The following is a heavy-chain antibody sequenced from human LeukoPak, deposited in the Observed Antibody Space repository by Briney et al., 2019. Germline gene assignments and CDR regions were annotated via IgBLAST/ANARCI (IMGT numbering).Heavy chain of an antibody. CDR1: GGSISNYH. V-gene: IGHV4-59*12. J-gene: IGHJ4*02. Sequence: SESLSLTCSVSGGSISNYHWSWIRQSPGKGLEWIAYIYDSGNSNYNPSLKSRVSTSVDTSKNQFSLKLSSVTAADTAVYYCARDGYYDYVWGSYRYGLFDYWGQGTLVTVSS. CDR2: IYDSGNS. CDR3: ARDGYYDYVWGSYRYGLFDY. D-gene: IGHD3-16*02.